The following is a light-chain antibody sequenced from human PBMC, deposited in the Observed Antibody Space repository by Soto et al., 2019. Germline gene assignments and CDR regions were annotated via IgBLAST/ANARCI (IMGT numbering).Light chain of an antibody. CDR2: GAS. CDR1: QSVSSSY. J-gene: IGKJ2*01. CDR3: QQYGRSPYT. V-gene: IGKV3-20*01. Sequence: EIGLTQSPGTLSLSPGERATRSCRASQSVSSSYLAWYQQKPGQAPRLLIYGASSRAAGIPDRFSGSGSGTDFTLPISRLEPEDFAVYYCQQYGRSPYTFGQGTKLEIK.